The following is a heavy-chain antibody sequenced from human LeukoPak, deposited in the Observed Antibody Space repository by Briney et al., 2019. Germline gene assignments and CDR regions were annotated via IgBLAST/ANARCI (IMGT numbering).Heavy chain of an antibody. CDR2: INPNSGGT. D-gene: IGHD5-18*01. Sequence: ASVTVSCKASGYTFTGYYMHWVRQAPGQGLEWMGWINPNSGGTNYAQKFQGRVTITRDTSISTAYMELSRLRSDDTAVYYCARGELWSYYYYYMDVWGKGTTVTISS. J-gene: IGHJ6*03. V-gene: IGHV1-2*02. CDR1: GYTFTGYY. CDR3: ARGELWSYYYYYMDV.